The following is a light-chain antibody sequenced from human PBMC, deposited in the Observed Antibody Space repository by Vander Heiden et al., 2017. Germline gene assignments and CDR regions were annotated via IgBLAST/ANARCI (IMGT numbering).Light chain of an antibody. Sequence: EIVLTQSPGTLSLSPGDRATIPCRASQSVSSSYLAWYQQKPGQAPRLLLYGASSRAAGIPDRFSGSGSGTDFTLTISRLETEDVAVYYCQQYDSAPRTFGQGTKVEIK. CDR1: QSVSSSY. V-gene: IGKV3-20*01. CDR3: QQYDSAPRT. CDR2: GAS. J-gene: IGKJ1*01.